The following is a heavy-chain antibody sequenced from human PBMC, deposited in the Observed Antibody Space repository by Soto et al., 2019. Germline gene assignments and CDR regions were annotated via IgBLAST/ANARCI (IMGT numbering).Heavy chain of an antibody. V-gene: IGHV3-74*01. J-gene: IGHJ5*02. CDR3: AREMVGAAAWFDP. CDR1: GFTFSSYW. CDR2: INSDGSST. D-gene: IGHD2-15*01. Sequence: EVPLVESGGGLVQPGGSLRLSCAASGFTFSSYWMHWVRQAPGKGLVWVSRINSDGSSTSYADSVKGRFTISRDNAKNTLYMQMNSLRAEDTAVYYCAREMVGAAAWFDPWGQGTLVTVSS.